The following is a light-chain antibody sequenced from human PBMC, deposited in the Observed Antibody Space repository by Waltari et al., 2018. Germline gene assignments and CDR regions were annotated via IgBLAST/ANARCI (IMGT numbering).Light chain of an antibody. J-gene: IGLJ2*01. V-gene: IGLV2-14*01. Sequence: QSALPQPAPVSGSPGQSITISCTGTNSDVGSYTAVSWYQQHPGKAPKLMIYEVTNRPSGLSNRFSGSESGNTASLTITELQAEDEADYYCSSYAGNDLVIFGGGTKLTVL. CDR1: NSDVGSYTA. CDR3: SSYAGNDLVI. CDR2: EVT.